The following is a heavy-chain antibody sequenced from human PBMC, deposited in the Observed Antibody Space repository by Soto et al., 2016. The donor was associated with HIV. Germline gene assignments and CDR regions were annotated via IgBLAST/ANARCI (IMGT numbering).Heavy chain of an antibody. V-gene: IGHV4-61*02. CDR3: ARASRWLPGXAFDL. J-gene: IGHJ3*01. CDR2: VHLSGTT. Sequence: QVQLQGSGPGLVKPSQTLSLTCTVSGGSINSGDYYWSWIRQPAGKGPEWIGRVHLSGTTNYHPSLKSRVSISLDTSTNQLSLSLTSVTAADTAMYYCARASRWLPGXAFDLWSQGTMVTVSS. CDR1: GGSINSGDYY. D-gene: IGHD5-12*01.